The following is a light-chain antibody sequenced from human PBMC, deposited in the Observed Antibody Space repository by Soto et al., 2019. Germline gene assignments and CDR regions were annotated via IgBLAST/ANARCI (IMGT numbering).Light chain of an antibody. Sequence: QSVLTQPPSASGTPGQRVTISCSGSSSNIGSNSVNWYHQVAGTAPKLLIHSDNQRPSGVPDRSSGSKSGTSASLAISGLQSGDEADYYCATWDDTLNGRVFGGGTKVTVL. V-gene: IGLV1-44*01. CDR2: SDN. J-gene: IGLJ3*02. CDR3: ATWDDTLNGRV. CDR1: SSNIGSNS.